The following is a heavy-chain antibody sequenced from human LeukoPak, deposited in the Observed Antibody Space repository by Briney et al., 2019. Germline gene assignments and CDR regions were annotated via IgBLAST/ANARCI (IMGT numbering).Heavy chain of an antibody. J-gene: IGHJ3*02. CDR1: GFTFSSYA. CDR3: AKDKVVRRTSLDAFDI. D-gene: IGHD2-2*01. CDR2: ISGGGGST. Sequence: GGSLRLSCAASGFTFSSYAMSWVRQAPGKGLEWVSAISGGGGSTYYADSVKGRFTISRDNSKNTLYLQMNSVRAEDTAVYYCAKDKVVRRTSLDAFDIWGQGTMVTVSS. V-gene: IGHV3-23*01.